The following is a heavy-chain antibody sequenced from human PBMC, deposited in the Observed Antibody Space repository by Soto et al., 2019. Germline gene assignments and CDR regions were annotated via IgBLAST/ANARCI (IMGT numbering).Heavy chain of an antibody. V-gene: IGHV4-34*01. J-gene: IGHJ5*02. D-gene: IGHD2-15*01. Sequence: PSETLSLTCAVYGGSFSGYCWSWIRQPPGKGLEWIGEINHSGSTNYNPSLKSRVTISVDTSKNQFSLKLSSVTAADTAVYYCARGRFCSGGSCPDTNWFDPWGQGTLVTVSS. CDR1: GGSFSGYC. CDR2: INHSGST. CDR3: ARGRFCSGGSCPDTNWFDP.